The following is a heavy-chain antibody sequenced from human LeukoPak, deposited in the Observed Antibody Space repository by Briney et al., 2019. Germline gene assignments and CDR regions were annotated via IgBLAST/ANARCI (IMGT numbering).Heavy chain of an antibody. D-gene: IGHD7-27*01. V-gene: IGHV4-34*01. J-gene: IGHJ4*02. CDR3: ARVILGKGARDFDY. Sequence: SETLSLTCTVSGGSISSYYWSWIRQPPGKGLEWIGEINHSGSTNYNPSLKSRVTISVDTSKNQFSLKLSSVTAADTAVYYCARVILGKGARDFDYWGQGTLVTVSS. CDR1: GGSISSYY. CDR2: INHSGST.